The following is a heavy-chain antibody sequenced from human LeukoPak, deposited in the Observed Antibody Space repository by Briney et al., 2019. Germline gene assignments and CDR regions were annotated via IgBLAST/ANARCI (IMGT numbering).Heavy chain of an antibody. CDR2: IYYSGST. D-gene: IGHD3-22*01. CDR1: GGSISSYY. CDR3: AIVGYVGSGTIHGFDP. J-gene: IGHJ5*02. Sequence: PSEALSLTCTVSGGSISSYYWSWIRQPPGKGLEWMGYIYYSGSTNYNPSLKSRVTISVDTSKNQFSLKLSAVTAADTPVYYCAIVGYVGSGTIHGFDPWGQGTLVSVSS. V-gene: IGHV4-59*01.